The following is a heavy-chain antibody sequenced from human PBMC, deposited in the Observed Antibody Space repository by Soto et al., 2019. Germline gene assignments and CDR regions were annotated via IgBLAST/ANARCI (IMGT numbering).Heavy chain of an antibody. Sequence: QVQLQESGPGLVKPSETLSLTCTVSGGSINAYYWSWMRQPPGKGLEWNGYIDDSGSTNYRPSLKSRVTISVDTSKNQFSLRLSSVTAADTAVYFCARVKAVAGRGFGYFDYWGQGTLVTVSS. CDR3: ARVKAVAGRGFGYFDY. CDR2: IDDSGST. J-gene: IGHJ4*02. D-gene: IGHD6-19*01. CDR1: GGSINAYY. V-gene: IGHV4-59*01.